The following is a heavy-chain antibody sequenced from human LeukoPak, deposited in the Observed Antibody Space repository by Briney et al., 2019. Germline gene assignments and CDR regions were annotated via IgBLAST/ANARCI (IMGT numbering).Heavy chain of an antibody. J-gene: IGHJ5*02. Sequence: PSETLSLTCSVSGGSISTYYWSWIRQSAGKGLEWIGRIYKSGSSNYNPSLKSRVSMSVDSPKNHFSPNLTSVTAEDTAVYYCARDECPLWSISCHRGFDPWGQGLLVTVSS. CDR1: GGSISTYY. D-gene: IGHD2-2*02. CDR2: IYKSGSS. CDR3: ARDECPLWSISCHRGFDP. V-gene: IGHV4-4*07.